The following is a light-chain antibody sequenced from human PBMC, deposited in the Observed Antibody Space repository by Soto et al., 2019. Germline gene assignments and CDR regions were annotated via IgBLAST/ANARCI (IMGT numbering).Light chain of an antibody. V-gene: IGKV1-9*01. Sequence: DIQLTQSPSFLSASVGDRVTITCRASQGISSYLAWYQQKPGKAPKLLIYAASTLQSGVPTRFSGSGSGTEFTLTINSLQPEDFATYNCQQLNSYPLTFGGGTKVEIK. CDR3: QQLNSYPLT. CDR1: QGISSY. J-gene: IGKJ4*01. CDR2: AAS.